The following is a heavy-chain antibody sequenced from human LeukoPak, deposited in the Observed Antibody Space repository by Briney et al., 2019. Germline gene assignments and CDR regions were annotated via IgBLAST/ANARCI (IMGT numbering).Heavy chain of an antibody. J-gene: IGHJ4*02. V-gene: IGHV4-59*12. CDR3: ARFSRITMVRGTFDY. Sequence: SETLSLTCTVSGGSISRYYWSWIRQPPGKGLEWIGYINYSGSTKFNPSLKSRVTISVDTSKNQFSLKLSSVTAADTAVYYCARFSRITMVRGTFDYWGQGTLVTVSS. CDR2: INYSGST. CDR1: GGSISRYY. D-gene: IGHD3-10*01.